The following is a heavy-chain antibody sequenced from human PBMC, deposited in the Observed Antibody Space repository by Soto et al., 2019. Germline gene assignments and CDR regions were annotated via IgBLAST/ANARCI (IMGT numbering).Heavy chain of an antibody. Sequence: QVQLQESGPGLVKPSETLSLTCSVSGDSISRKYWSWLRQPAGGGLEWIGRIYTTGATNYNSSLKSRGSMSVDTSKNQFSLRLTSVTAADTAVYFCDMTVIAPSPYLDHWGQGLLVTVSS. CDR2: IYTTGAT. J-gene: IGHJ4*02. V-gene: IGHV4-4*07. D-gene: IGHD4-17*01. CDR1: GDSISRKY. CDR3: DMTVIAPSPYLDH.